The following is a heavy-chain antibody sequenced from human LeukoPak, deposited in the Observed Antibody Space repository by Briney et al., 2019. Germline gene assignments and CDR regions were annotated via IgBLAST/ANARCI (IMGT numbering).Heavy chain of an antibody. J-gene: IGHJ3*02. CDR1: GGTFSSYA. D-gene: IGHD3-22*01. V-gene: IGHV1-18*01. CDR3: ARDAYDSSGYYPDAFDI. CDR2: ISAYNGNT. Sequence: ASVKVSCKASGGTFSSYAISWVRQAPGQGLEWMGWISAYNGNTNYAQKLQGRVTMTTDTSTSTAYMELRSLRSDDTAVYYCARDAYDSSGYYPDAFDIWGQGTMVTVSS.